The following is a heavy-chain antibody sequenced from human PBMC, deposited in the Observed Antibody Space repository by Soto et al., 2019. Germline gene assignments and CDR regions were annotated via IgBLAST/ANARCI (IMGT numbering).Heavy chain of an antibody. V-gene: IGHV1-69*13. D-gene: IGHD6-13*01. J-gene: IGHJ5*02. CDR2: IIPIFGTA. CDR1: GGTFSSYA. Sequence: ASVKVSCKASGGTFSSYAISWVRQAPGQGLEWMGGIIPIFGTANYAQKFQGRVTITADESTSTAYMELSSLRSEDTAVYYCARSYSSSWSRDWFDPWGQGTLVTVSS. CDR3: ARSYSSSWSRDWFDP.